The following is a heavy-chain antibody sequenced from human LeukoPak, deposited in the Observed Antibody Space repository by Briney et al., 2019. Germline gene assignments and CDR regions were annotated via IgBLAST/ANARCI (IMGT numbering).Heavy chain of an antibody. Sequence: GGSLRLSCAASGFTFSNYAMNWVRQAPGKGLEWVSGISTSGGSTYYADSVKGRFTISRDNSKNTLYLQMTSLRAEDTAVYYCAKDFDDVVVVTTGGYWGQGTLVTVSS. J-gene: IGHJ4*02. CDR2: ISTSGGST. V-gene: IGHV3-23*01. CDR1: GFTFSNYA. D-gene: IGHD2-15*01. CDR3: AKDFDDVVVVTTGGY.